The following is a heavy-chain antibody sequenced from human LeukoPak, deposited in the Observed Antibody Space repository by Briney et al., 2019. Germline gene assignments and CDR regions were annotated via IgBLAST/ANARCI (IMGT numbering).Heavy chain of an antibody. D-gene: IGHD4-17*01. CDR1: GFTFSHYY. Sequence: GGSLRLSCAASGFTFSHYYMTWVRQAPGKGLEWVSSISGSSGYIFYADSVKGRFTISRDNAKNSLYLQMNSLRAEDTAVYYCGRDLPTVTSIDYWGQGALVTVSS. CDR3: GRDLPTVTSIDY. CDR2: ISGSSGYI. J-gene: IGHJ4*02. V-gene: IGHV3-21*06.